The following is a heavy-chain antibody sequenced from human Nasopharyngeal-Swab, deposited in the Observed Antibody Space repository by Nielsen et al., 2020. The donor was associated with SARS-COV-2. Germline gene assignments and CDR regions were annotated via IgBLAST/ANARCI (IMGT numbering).Heavy chain of an antibody. Sequence: SETLSLTCTVSGGSISSYYWSWIRQPPGKGMEWIGYIHYSGSTNYNSSLKSRVTISVDTSKNQFSLKLSSVTAANTAVYYCARARRARPMIVVVVMDAFDIWGQGTMVTVSS. CDR3: ARARRARPMIVVVVMDAFDI. CDR2: IHYSGST. D-gene: IGHD3-22*01. CDR1: GGSISSYY. J-gene: IGHJ3*02. V-gene: IGHV4-59*01.